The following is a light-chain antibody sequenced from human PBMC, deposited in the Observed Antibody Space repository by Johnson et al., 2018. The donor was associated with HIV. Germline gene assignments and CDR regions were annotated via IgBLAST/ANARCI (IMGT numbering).Light chain of an antibody. CDR3: GTWDSSLSGGV. CDR1: SSNIGNNY. V-gene: IGLV1-51*01. Sequence: SVLTQPPSVSAAPGQKVTISCSGSSSNIGNNYVSWYQQLPGTAPKLLIYDNDKRPSGIPDRFSASKSGTSATLAITGLQTGDEADYYCGTWDSSLSGGVFGTGTKVTVL. CDR2: DND. J-gene: IGLJ1*01.